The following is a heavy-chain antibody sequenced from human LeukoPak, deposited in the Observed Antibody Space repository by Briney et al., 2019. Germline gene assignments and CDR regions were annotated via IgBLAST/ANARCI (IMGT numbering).Heavy chain of an antibody. Sequence: SQTLSLTCTVSGGSISSGTYYWSWIRQPAGKGLEWIGRFYTSGSTNYNPSLKSRVTISLDTSKNQFALKLSSVTAADTAVYYCARFTPQGYGWGGYNWFDPWGQGTLVTVSS. V-gene: IGHV4-61*02. D-gene: IGHD3-16*01. CDR3: ARFTPQGYGWGGYNWFDP. CDR2: FYTSGST. CDR1: GGSISSGTYY. J-gene: IGHJ5*02.